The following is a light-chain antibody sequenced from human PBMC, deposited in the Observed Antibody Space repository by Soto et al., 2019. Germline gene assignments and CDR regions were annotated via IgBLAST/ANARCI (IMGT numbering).Light chain of an antibody. J-gene: IGLJ7*01. CDR2: VNSGGSH. CDR3: QTWGTGSAIVV. V-gene: IGLV4-69*01. Sequence: QLVLTQSPSASASLGASVKLTCTLSSGHSNYAIAWHQQQPEKGPRYLMKVNSGGSHIKGDGIPDRFSGSSSGAERYLFISSLQSEDEADDYCQTWGTGSAIVVFGGGTQLTGL. CDR1: SGHSNYA.